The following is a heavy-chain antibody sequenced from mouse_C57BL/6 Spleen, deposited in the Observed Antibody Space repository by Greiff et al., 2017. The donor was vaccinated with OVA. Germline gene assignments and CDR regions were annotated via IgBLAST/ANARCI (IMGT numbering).Heavy chain of an antibody. D-gene: IGHD2-4*01. V-gene: IGHV1-82*01. J-gene: IGHJ2*01. CDR3: ARDDDGGYFDY. Sequence: QVQLQPSGPELVKPGASVKISCKASGYAFSSSWMNWVKQRPGKGLEWIGRIYPGDGDTNYNGKFKGKATLTADKSSSTAYMQLSSLTSEDSAVYFCARDDDGGYFDYWGQGTTLTVSS. CDR1: GYAFSSSW. CDR2: IYPGDGDT.